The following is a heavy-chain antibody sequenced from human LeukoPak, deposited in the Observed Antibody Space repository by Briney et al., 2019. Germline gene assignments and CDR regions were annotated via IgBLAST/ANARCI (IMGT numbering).Heavy chain of an antibody. CDR3: ATYYESSGYRLDY. D-gene: IGHD3-22*01. V-gene: IGHV4-4*02. Sequence: SGTLSLTCAVSGGSISSSNWWTRVRQPPGKGLEWIGEIYHSGSTNYNPSLKSRVTMSVDKSKNQFSLELSSVTAADTAVYYCATYYESSGYRLDYWGQGTLVTVSS. J-gene: IGHJ4*02. CDR1: GGSISSSNW. CDR2: IYHSGST.